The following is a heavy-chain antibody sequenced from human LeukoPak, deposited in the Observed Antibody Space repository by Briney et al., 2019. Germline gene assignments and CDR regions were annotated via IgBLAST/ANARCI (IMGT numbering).Heavy chain of an antibody. CDR3: AREARGNHAILTGYGQARAFDI. CDR1: GGSISSGGYY. Sequence: SQTLSLTCTVSGGSISSGGYYWSWHRQHPGKGLDWSGCIYNSGNTYYNPSLRSRVTISVDTSKNQFSLKLTSVTAADTAVYYCAREARGNHAILTGYGQARAFDIWGQGTMVTISS. V-gene: IGHV4-31*03. D-gene: IGHD3-9*01. J-gene: IGHJ3*02. CDR2: IYNSGNT.